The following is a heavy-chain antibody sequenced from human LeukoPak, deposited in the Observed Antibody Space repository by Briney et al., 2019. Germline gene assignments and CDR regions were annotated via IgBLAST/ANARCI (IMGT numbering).Heavy chain of an antibody. CDR3: ARERAPYGSGSYYPDAFDI. J-gene: IGHJ3*02. D-gene: IGHD3-10*01. V-gene: IGHV3-11*04. Sequence: GGSLRLSCAASGFTFSDHYMSWIRQAPGKGLERVSYISGSGSTIYYADSVKGRFTISRDNAKNSLYLQMNSLRAEDTAVYYCARERAPYGSGSYYPDAFDIWGQGTMVTVSS. CDR1: GFTFSDHY. CDR2: ISGSGSTI.